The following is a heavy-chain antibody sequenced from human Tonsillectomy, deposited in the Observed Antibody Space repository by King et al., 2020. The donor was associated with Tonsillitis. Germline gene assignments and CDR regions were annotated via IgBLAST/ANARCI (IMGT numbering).Heavy chain of an antibody. CDR1: GFTFSSYA. CDR3: ARDTKTYCYDSSGYYDYYYYYGMDV. Sequence: VQLVESGGGVVQPGRSLRLSCAASGFTFSSYAMHWVRQAPGKGLEWVAVISYDGSNKYYADSVKGRFTISRDNSKNTLYLQMNSLRAEDTAVYYCARDTKTYCYDSSGYYDYYYYYGMDVWGQGTTVTVSS. J-gene: IGHJ6*02. V-gene: IGHV3-30*04. CDR2: ISYDGSNK. D-gene: IGHD3-22*01.